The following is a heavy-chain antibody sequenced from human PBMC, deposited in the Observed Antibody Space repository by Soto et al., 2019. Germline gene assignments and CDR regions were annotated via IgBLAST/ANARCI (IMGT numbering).Heavy chain of an antibody. CDR1: GDSVSSGNYY. CDR2: IHNSVST. V-gene: IGHV4-61*01. J-gene: IGHJ5*01. CDR3: AIGSSTWSFDS. D-gene: IGHD6-13*01. Sequence: QVQLQESGPGLVKPSETLSLTCTVSGDSVSSGNYYWSWLRQPPGKGLEWIGYIHNSVSTNYNPPLHKRVTISGDASKNPFSLKLNPVTAAHTAVYYCAIGSSTWSFDSWGQGTLVTVSS.